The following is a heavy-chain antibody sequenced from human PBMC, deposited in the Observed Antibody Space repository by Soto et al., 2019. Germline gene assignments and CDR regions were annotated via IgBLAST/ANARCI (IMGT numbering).Heavy chain of an antibody. J-gene: IGHJ3*02. CDR3: ARPWRPEGSGADAFDI. CDR1: GYTFTSYG. D-gene: IGHD3-10*01. Sequence: QVQLVQSGAEVKMPGASVKVSCKASGYTFTSYGISWVRQAPGQGLEWMGWISAYNGNTNYAQKLQGRVTMTTDTSTSTAYMELRSLRSDDTAVYYCARPWRPEGSGADAFDIWGQGTMVTVSS. CDR2: ISAYNGNT. V-gene: IGHV1-18*01.